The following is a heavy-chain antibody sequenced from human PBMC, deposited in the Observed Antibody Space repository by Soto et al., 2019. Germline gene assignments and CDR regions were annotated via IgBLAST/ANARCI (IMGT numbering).Heavy chain of an antibody. CDR1: GFTFSSYA. J-gene: IGHJ4*02. Sequence: QVQLVESGGGVVQPGRSLRLSCAASGFTFSSYAMHWVRHALGKGLEWVAVISYDGSNKYYADSVKGRFTISRDNSKNTLYLQMNSLRAEDTAVYYCARETYSSGWTPTFDYWGQGTLVTVSS. V-gene: IGHV3-30-3*01. CDR2: ISYDGSNK. CDR3: ARETYSSGWTPTFDY. D-gene: IGHD6-19*01.